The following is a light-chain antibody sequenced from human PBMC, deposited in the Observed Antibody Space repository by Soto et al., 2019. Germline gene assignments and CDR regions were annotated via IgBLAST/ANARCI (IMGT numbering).Light chain of an antibody. CDR1: QAISTY. Sequence: DIQLTQSPAFLSASVGDRVTITCRASQAISTYLLWYQQKSGKAPKLLIYDASTLQSGVPSRFSGSGSGTEFTLTINSLQPEDFATYYCQHLNNYPLSFGGGTKVEI. V-gene: IGKV1-9*01. CDR2: DAS. CDR3: QHLNNYPLS. J-gene: IGKJ4*01.